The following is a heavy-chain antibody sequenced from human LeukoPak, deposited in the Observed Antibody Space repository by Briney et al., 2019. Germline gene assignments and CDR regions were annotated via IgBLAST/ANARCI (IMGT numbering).Heavy chain of an antibody. CDR2: INPNSGGT. V-gene: IGHV1-2*04. D-gene: IGHD3-10*01. CDR3: ARSLMVGSYYRRDWFDP. Sequence: ASVKVSCKASGYTFTGYYMHWVRQAPGQGLEWMGWINPNSGGTNYAQKFQGWVTMTRDTSISTAYMELSRLRSDDTAVYYCARSLMVGSYYRRDWFDPWGQGTLVTVSS. CDR1: GYTFTGYY. J-gene: IGHJ5*02.